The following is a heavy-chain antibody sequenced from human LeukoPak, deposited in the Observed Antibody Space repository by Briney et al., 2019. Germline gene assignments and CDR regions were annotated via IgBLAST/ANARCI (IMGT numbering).Heavy chain of an antibody. Sequence: SETLSLTCTVSGYSISSGYYWGWIRQPPGKGLEWIGSIYHSGSTYYNPSLKSRVTISVDTSKNQFSLKLSSVTAADTAVYYCAEGNWFDPWGQGTLVTVSS. CDR2: IYHSGST. CDR1: GYSISSGYY. V-gene: IGHV4-38-2*02. J-gene: IGHJ5*02. CDR3: AEGNWFDP.